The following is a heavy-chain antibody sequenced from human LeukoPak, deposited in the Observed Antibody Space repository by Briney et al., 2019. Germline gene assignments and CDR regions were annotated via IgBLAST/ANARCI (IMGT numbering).Heavy chain of an antibody. J-gene: IGHJ4*02. CDR2: ISSSGSTI. CDR1: GFTFSDYY. V-gene: IGHV3-11*04. CDR3: ARAPAHVVVANFDY. D-gene: IGHD2-21*01. Sequence: GGSLRLSCAASGFTFSDYYMNWIRQAPGKGLEWVSYISSSGSTIYYADSVKGRFTISRDNAKNSLYLQMNSLRAEDTAVYYCARAPAHVVVANFDYWGQGTLVTVSS.